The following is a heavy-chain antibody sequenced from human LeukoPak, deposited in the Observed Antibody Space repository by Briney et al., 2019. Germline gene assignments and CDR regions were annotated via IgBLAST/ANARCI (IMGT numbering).Heavy chain of an antibody. D-gene: IGHD3-22*01. CDR2: ISDGSSTI. CDR3: ARVRYYDSSGRWGMDV. CDR1: GFTFSNYN. V-gene: IGHV3-48*02. Sequence: GGSLRLSCAASGFTFSNYNLNWVRQAPGKGLEWVSYISDGSSTIYYADSVRGRFTISRDNAKKSLYLQMNSLRDEDTAVYYCARVRYYDSSGRWGMDVWGQGTTVTVSS. J-gene: IGHJ6*02.